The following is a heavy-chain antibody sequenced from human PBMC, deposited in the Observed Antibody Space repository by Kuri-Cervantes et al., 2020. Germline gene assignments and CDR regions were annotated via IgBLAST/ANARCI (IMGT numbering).Heavy chain of an antibody. Sequence: GESLKISCAASGFTFSSYATNWVRQAPGKGLEWVSAISGSGGTTYYADSVKGRFTISRDNSKNTLYLQMNSLRAEDTAVYYCARDRDPLAVAGYCFDYWGQGTRVTVSS. D-gene: IGHD6-19*01. CDR2: ISGSGGTT. CDR3: ARDRDPLAVAGYCFDY. J-gene: IGHJ4*02. V-gene: IGHV3-23*01. CDR1: GFTFSSYA.